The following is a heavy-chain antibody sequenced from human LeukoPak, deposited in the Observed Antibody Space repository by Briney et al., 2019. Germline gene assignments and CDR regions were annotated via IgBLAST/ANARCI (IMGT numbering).Heavy chain of an antibody. J-gene: IGHJ4*02. V-gene: IGHV3-7*01. Sequence: GGGLRLSCAASKITLCRYLVRGGRQAPGEGVGWGGHINQDGSQKYYVDSVKGRFTISRDNAENLLFLQMNSLRAEDTALYYCATYADSSGSYYSDYWGRGTLVTVSS. D-gene: IGHD3-22*01. CDR1: KITLCRYL. CDR3: ATYADSSGSYYSDY. CDR2: INQDGSQK.